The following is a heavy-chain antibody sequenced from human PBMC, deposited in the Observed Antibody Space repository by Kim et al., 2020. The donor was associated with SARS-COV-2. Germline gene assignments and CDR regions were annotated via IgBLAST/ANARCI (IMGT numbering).Heavy chain of an antibody. CDR2: ISGSGGST. CDR3: AKEPPGYSSSWYYFDY. Sequence: GFLRLSCAASGFTFSSYAMSWVRQAPGKGLEWVSAISGSGGSTYYADSVKGRFTISRDNSKNTLYLQMNSLRAEDTAVYYCAKEPPGYSSSWYYFDYWGQGTLVTVSS. CDR1: GFTFSSYA. J-gene: IGHJ4*02. D-gene: IGHD6-13*01. V-gene: IGHV3-23*01.